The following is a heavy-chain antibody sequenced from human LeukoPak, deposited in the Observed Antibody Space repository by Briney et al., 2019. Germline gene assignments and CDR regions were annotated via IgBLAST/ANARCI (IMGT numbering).Heavy chain of an antibody. J-gene: IGHJ4*02. CDR2: IWYDGSNK. D-gene: IGHD3-22*01. V-gene: IGHV3-33*01. CDR1: GFTFSSYD. CDR3: ARVGGTMIVVLDY. Sequence: GRSLRLSCAASGFTFSSYDMHWVRQAPGKGLEWVAIIWYDGSNKYYADSVKGRFTISRDNSKNTLYLQMNSLRAEDTAVYYCARVGGTMIVVLDYWGQGTLVTVSS.